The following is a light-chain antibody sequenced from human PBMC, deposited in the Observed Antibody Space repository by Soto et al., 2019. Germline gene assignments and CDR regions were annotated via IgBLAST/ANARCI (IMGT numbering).Light chain of an antibody. J-gene: IGKJ4*01. V-gene: IGKV1-9*01. CDR3: QQLSRYPLT. CDR1: QAISSY. CDR2: SAS. Sequence: IHLSQSPSSLSASVGYRVIITCGASQAISSYLAWYQQKPGKAPDLLIYSASTLQSGVPSRFRGSGSETEFSLTIRALQPEDFETYYCQQLSRYPLTFGGGTKVDIK.